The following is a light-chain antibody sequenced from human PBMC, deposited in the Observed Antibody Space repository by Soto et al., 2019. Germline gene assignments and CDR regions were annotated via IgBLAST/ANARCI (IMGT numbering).Light chain of an antibody. V-gene: IGKV3-15*01. Sequence: EIMMTHSPATLSVSPGERVNLSRTASPSINNKVAWYQQKPGQAPRLLIYGASTRATGISARFSGSGSGTEFTLTISSLQSEDFAVYYCQQYNNWPPITFGQGTRLEIK. CDR2: GAS. CDR3: QQYNNWPPIT. J-gene: IGKJ5*01. CDR1: PSINNK.